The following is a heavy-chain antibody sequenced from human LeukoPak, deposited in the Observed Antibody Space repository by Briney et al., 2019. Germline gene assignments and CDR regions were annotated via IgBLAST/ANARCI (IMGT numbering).Heavy chain of an antibody. CDR3: ARDRYCSSTSCCGGGY. Sequence: PSGTLSLTCAVSGYPISSGYYWGWIRQPPGKGLEWIGRFYHSGSTYYNPSLKSRVTISVDTSKNQISLKLSSVTAADTAVYYCARDRYCSSTSCCGGGYWGQGTLVTVSS. CDR1: GYPISSGYY. CDR2: FYHSGST. V-gene: IGHV4-38-2*02. D-gene: IGHD2-2*01. J-gene: IGHJ1*01.